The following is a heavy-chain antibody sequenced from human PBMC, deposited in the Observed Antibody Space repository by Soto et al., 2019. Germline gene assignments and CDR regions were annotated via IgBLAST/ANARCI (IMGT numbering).Heavy chain of an antibody. V-gene: IGHV3-15*07. D-gene: IGHD5-12*01. CDR2: IKSKTDGGTT. Sequence: GGSLRLSCAASGFTFSNAWMNWVRQAPGKGLEWVGRIKSKTDGGTTDYAAPVKGRFTISRDDSKNTLYLQMNSLKTEDTAVYYCPTGGAPYSGYDWSYYHYAMDVWGQGTTVTVSS. CDR1: GFTFSNAW. CDR3: PTGGAPYSGYDWSYYHYAMDV. J-gene: IGHJ6*02.